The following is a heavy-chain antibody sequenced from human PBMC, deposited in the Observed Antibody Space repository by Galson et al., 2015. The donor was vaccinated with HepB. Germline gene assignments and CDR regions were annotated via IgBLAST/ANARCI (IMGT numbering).Heavy chain of an antibody. CDR1: GFTFSNYG. V-gene: IGHV3-64*01. D-gene: IGHD1-26*01. J-gene: IGHJ4*02. CDR3: ARVRVEATLVDY. Sequence: SLRLSCAASGFTFSNYGIHWVRQAPGKGLEYISGISSNGGSTYYANSVKGRFTISRDNSKNTLYLQMGSLRAEDMALYYCARVRVEATLVDYWGQGTLVTVSS. CDR2: ISSNGGST.